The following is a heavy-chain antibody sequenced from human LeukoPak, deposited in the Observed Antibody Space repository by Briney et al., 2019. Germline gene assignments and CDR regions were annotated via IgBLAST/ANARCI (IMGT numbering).Heavy chain of an antibody. CDR1: GFTFSSYA. V-gene: IGHV3-30*04. CDR2: ISYDGSNK. D-gene: IGHD3-3*01. Sequence: PGGSLRLSCAASGFTFSSYAMHWVRQAPGKGLEWVAVISYDGSNKYYADSVKGRFTISRDNSKNTVLLQMNSLRAEDTAVYYCARDGDMRSTTIFGVVLGWGQGTLVTVSS. CDR3: ARDGDMRSTTIFGVVLG. J-gene: IGHJ4*02.